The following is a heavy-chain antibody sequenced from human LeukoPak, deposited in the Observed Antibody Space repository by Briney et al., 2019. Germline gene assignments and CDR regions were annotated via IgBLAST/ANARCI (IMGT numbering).Heavy chain of an antibody. CDR1: GFTFSSYS. CDR2: ISSSSSYI. CDR3: ARDAVGGCSSTSCYPT. V-gene: IGHV3-21*01. J-gene: IGHJ5*02. Sequence: GGSLRLSCAASGFTFSSYSMNWVRQALGKGLEWVSSISSSSSYIYYADPVKGRFTISRDNAKNSLYLQMNSLRAEDTAVYYCARDAVGGCSSTSCYPTWGQGTLVTVSS. D-gene: IGHD2-2*01.